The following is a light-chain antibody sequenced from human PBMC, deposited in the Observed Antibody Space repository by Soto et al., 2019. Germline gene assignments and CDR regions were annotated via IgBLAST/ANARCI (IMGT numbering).Light chain of an antibody. Sequence: EIVMTQSPATLSVSPGERATLSCRASQSGSSNLAWYQQKPGQAPRLLIYGASTRATDIPARFSGSRSGTEFTLTISSLQSEDFAVYYCQQYNNWPLTFGGGTKVEIK. V-gene: IGKV3-15*01. CDR1: QSGSSN. CDR2: GAS. J-gene: IGKJ4*01. CDR3: QQYNNWPLT.